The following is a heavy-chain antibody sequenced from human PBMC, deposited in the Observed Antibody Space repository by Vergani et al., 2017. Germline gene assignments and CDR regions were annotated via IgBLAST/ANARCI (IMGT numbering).Heavy chain of an antibody. D-gene: IGHD3-3*01. J-gene: IGHJ6*03. CDR1: GYTFTSYD. CDR3: ARMHDFWSGYYPLVSYYMDG. V-gene: IGHV1-8*01. Sequence: QVQLVQSGAEVKKPGASVKVSCKASGYTFTSYDINWVRQATGQGLEWMGWMNPNSGNTGYAQKFQGRVTMTRNTSISTAYMELSSLRSEDTAVYYCARMHDFWSGYYPLVSYYMDGWGKGTTVTVSS. CDR2: MNPNSGNT.